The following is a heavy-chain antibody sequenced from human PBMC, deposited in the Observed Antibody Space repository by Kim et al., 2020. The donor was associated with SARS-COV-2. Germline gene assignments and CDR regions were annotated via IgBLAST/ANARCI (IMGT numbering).Heavy chain of an antibody. Sequence: LKGRVTISVDTSKNQFSLKLSSVTAADTAVYYCARLGSSWYSLSLNYFDYWGQGTLVTVSS. CDR3: ARLGSSWYSLSLNYFDY. J-gene: IGHJ4*02. V-gene: IGHV4-39*01. D-gene: IGHD6-13*01.